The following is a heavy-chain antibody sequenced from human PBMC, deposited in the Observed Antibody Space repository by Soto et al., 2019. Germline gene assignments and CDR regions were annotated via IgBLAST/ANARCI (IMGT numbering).Heavy chain of an antibody. Sequence: EVQLVESGGGLIQPGGSLRLSCAASGFTVSSNYMSWVRQAPGKGLEWVSVIYSGGSTYYADSVKGRFTISRDNSKNTLYLQMNSLRAEDTAVYYCARWIVVVTAIPGGMDVWGQGTTVTVSS. V-gene: IGHV3-53*01. CDR3: ARWIVVVTAIPGGMDV. J-gene: IGHJ6*02. CDR2: IYSGGST. D-gene: IGHD2-21*02. CDR1: GFTVSSNY.